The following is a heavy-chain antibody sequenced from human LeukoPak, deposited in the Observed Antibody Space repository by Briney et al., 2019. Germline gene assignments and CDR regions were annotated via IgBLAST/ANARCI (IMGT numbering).Heavy chain of an antibody. CDR3: ARGRTGHQSYYYYYMDV. CDR1: GFSFGDDF. CDR2: ISHSGMTI. Sequence: KAGGSLRLSCAAPGFSFGDDFMTWIRQAPGKGLEWISFISHSGMTISYAESVRGRFTISRDNAKNSLFLQMSNLGAEDTALYYCARGRTGHQSYYYYYMDVWGKGTTVIVSS. V-gene: IGHV3-11*01. D-gene: IGHD3/OR15-3a*01. J-gene: IGHJ6*03.